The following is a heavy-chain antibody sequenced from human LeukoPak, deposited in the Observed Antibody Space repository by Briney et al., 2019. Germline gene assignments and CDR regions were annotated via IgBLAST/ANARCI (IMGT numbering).Heavy chain of an antibody. CDR3: ARGFRGSLFL. Sequence: SETLSLTCTVSGFSISSYYWSWIRQPPGKGLEWIGYIYYSGTTYYNPSLKGRLTISIDTSKNQFSLKLSSVTAADTAVYYCARGFRGSLFLWGQGTLVTVSS. D-gene: IGHD3-10*01. CDR2: IYYSGTT. CDR1: GFSISSYY. J-gene: IGHJ4*02. V-gene: IGHV4-59*08.